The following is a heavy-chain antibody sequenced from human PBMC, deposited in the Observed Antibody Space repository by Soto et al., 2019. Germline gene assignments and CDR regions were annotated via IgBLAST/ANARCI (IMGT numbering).Heavy chain of an antibody. D-gene: IGHD5-18*01. Sequence: SETLSLTCTVSGGSISSYYWSWIRQPPGKGLEWIGYIYYSGSTNYNPSLKSRVTISVDTSKNQFSLKPSSVTAADTAVYYCARTLGFLDTAMFYFDYWGQGTLVTVSS. J-gene: IGHJ4*02. CDR3: ARTLGFLDTAMFYFDY. CDR1: GGSISSYY. V-gene: IGHV4-59*01. CDR2: IYYSGST.